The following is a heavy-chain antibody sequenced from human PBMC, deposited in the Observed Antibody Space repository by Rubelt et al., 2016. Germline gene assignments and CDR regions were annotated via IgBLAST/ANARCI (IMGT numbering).Heavy chain of an antibody. V-gene: IGHV3-48*03. Sequence: EVQLVESGGGLVQPGGSLRLSCAASGFSFNIYEMNWVRQAPGKGLEWVSYITASGGARHYADAVKGRFTVSRDNGKNLLYLQMNNVTDDDTALYYCVRDEYGVGGDPWGQGTLVTVSS. CDR2: ITASGGAR. J-gene: IGHJ5*02. CDR1: GFSFNIYE. CDR3: VRDEYGVGGDP. D-gene: IGHD2/OR15-2a*01.